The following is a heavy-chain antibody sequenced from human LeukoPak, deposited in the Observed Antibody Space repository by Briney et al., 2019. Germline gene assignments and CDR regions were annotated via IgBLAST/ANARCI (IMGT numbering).Heavy chain of an antibody. D-gene: IGHD6-6*01. CDR3: ARRLGESVAARALDY. J-gene: IGHJ4*02. Sequence: PGGSLRLSCAASGFTFSSYNMNWVRQAPGKGLEWVSYISSTGSSIFYADSVKGRFTISRDNAKNSLDLQMNSLRAEDTAVYYCARRLGESVAARALDYWGQGTLVTVSS. CDR2: ISSTGSSI. V-gene: IGHV3-48*01. CDR1: GFTFSSYN.